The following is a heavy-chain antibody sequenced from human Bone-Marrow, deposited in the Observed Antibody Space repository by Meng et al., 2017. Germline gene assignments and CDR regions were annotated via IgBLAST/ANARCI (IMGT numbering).Heavy chain of an antibody. Sequence: QVQHQQEGDGLLKPSETLSLTCAVYGGSFSGYYWSCVRQPPGKGLEWTGEINHSGSTNYDPSLKRRVTISVDTSKNQFSLKLSSVTAAETAVYYCAREGYDILTGPFFAFDIWGQGTMVTVSS. V-gene: IGHV4-34*01. D-gene: IGHD3-9*01. CDR1: GGSFSGYY. CDR2: INHSGST. J-gene: IGHJ3*02. CDR3: AREGYDILTGPFFAFDI.